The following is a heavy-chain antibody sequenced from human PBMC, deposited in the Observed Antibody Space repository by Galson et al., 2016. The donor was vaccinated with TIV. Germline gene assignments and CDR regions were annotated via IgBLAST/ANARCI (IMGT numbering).Heavy chain of an antibody. CDR2: IYPGDSNT. CDR1: GYSFTNYW. CDR3: ARLIFPYASADY. Sequence: QSGAEVKKPGESLQISCKGSGYSFTNYWIGWVRQMPGKGLEWMGIIYPGDSNTRYSPSFQGQVSISADWSISTAYLQWSSLKASDTAMVYCARLIFPYASADYWGQGTLVTVSS. D-gene: IGHD2-21*02. V-gene: IGHV5-51*03. J-gene: IGHJ4*02.